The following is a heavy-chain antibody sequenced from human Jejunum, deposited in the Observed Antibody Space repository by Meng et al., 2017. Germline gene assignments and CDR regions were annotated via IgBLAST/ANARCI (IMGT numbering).Heavy chain of an antibody. CDR2: VRDKSNSYST. Sequence: GESLKISCAASGFTFSDHYMDWVRQAPGMGLEWVGRVRDKSNSYSTEYVASVKGRFTISRDDSKNSMYLQMNSLNTEDTAVYFCARGPHCSGGSCRNYFYVMDVWGQGTTVTVSS. J-gene: IGHJ6*02. D-gene: IGHD2-15*01. V-gene: IGHV3-72*01. CDR3: ARGPHCSGGSCRNYFYVMDV. CDR1: GFTFSDHY.